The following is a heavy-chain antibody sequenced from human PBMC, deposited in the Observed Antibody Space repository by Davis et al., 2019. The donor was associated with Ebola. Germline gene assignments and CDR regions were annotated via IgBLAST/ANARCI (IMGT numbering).Heavy chain of an antibody. CDR1: GYSFTSYG. CDR2: ISAYNGNT. D-gene: IGHD3-3*01. J-gene: IGHJ6*02. CDR3: ARVKRYYDFWSGYSEYYGMDV. V-gene: IGHV1-18*01. Sequence: ASVKVSCKASGYSFTSYGISWVRQAPGQGLEWMGWISAYNGNTNYAQKLQGRVTMTTDTSTSTAYMELRSLRSDDTAVYYCARVKRYYDFWSGYSEYYGMDVWGQGTTVTVSS.